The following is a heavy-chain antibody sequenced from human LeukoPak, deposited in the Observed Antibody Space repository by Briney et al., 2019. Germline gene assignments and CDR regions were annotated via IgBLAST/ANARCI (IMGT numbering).Heavy chain of an antibody. CDR2: INPNSGGT. CDR3: ARIAGGYSGYDSGYSFDY. CDR1: GYTFTGYY. V-gene: IGHV1-2*02. J-gene: IGHJ4*02. Sequence: GASVTVSCTASGYTFTGYYMHWVRQAPGQGLEWMGWINPNSGGTNYAQKFQGRVTMTRDTSISTAYMELSRLRSDDTAVYYCARIAGGYSGYDSGYSFDYWGQGTLVTVSS. D-gene: IGHD5-12*01.